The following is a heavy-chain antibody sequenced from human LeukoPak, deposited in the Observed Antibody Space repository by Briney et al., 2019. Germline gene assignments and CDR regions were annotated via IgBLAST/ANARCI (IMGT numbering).Heavy chain of an antibody. CDR3: ARGLLEGDYMDV. CDR2: MNPNSGNT. D-gene: IGHD1-26*01. J-gene: IGHJ6*03. CDR1: GYTFTSYD. V-gene: IGHV1-8*03. Sequence: GAPVKVSCTASGYTFTSYDINWVRQATGQGLEWMGGMNPNSGNTGYAQKFQGRVTITRNTSISTAYMELSSLRSEDTAVYYCARGLLEGDYMDVWGKGTTVTVSS.